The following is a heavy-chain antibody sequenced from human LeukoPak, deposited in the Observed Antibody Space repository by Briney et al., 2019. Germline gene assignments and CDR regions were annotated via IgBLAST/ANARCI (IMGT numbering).Heavy chain of an antibody. Sequence: GGSLRLSCAASGFTFSIYWMSWVRQAPGKGPEWVANIKQDGSEQNYMDSVKGRFTISRDNAKNSLYLQMNSLRAEDTAVYYCASSPQSRSGSAFDIWGQGTMVTVSS. D-gene: IGHD3-10*01. J-gene: IGHJ3*02. CDR1: GFTFSIYW. V-gene: IGHV3-7*01. CDR2: IKQDGSEQ. CDR3: ASSPQSRSGSAFDI.